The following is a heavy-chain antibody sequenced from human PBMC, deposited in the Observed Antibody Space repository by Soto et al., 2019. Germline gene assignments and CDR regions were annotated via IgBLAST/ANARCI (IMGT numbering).Heavy chain of an antibody. CDR2: IIPIFGTA. D-gene: IGHD2-15*01. J-gene: IGHJ6*02. CDR3: ARSQGGSSSLDIYYYYYYGMDV. Sequence: QVQLVQSGAEVKKPGSSVKVSCKAPGGTFSSDAISWLRQAPGQGLEWMGGIIPIFGTAKYAQKFQGRVTITADESTSTGYMELSSLRSEDTAVYYCARSQGGSSSLDIYYYYYYGMDVWGQGTTVTVSS. CDR1: GGTFSSDA. V-gene: IGHV1-69*01.